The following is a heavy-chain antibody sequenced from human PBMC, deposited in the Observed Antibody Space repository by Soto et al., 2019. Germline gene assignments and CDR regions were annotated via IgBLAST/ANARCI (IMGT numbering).Heavy chain of an antibody. J-gene: IGHJ4*02. CDR3: ARGTLFCGGDCYFDH. Sequence: QVQLVQSGAELKKPGSSVNVSCKASGTTFSSYGFNWVRQAPGQGLGWMGGIIPVLGTINYAQKFQGRVTITADKSTSTVYMDLSSLRSEDTAVYYCARGTLFCGGDCYFDHWGLGTLVTVSS. D-gene: IGHD2-21*02. CDR1: GTTFSSYG. V-gene: IGHV1-69*06. CDR2: IIPVLGTI.